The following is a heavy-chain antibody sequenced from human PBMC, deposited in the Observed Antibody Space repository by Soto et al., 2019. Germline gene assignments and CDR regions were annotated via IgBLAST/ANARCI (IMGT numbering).Heavy chain of an antibody. Sequence: VGSLRLSCAASGFTFSSYWMSWVRQAPGKGLEWVANIKQDGSEKYYVDSVKGRFTISRDNAKNSLYLQMNSLRAEDTAVYYCARDLGIRLERSTSEIFDYWGQGTLVTVSS. CDR2: IKQDGSEK. CDR1: GFTFSSYW. D-gene: IGHD1-1*01. J-gene: IGHJ4*02. CDR3: ARDLGIRLERSTSEIFDY. V-gene: IGHV3-7*01.